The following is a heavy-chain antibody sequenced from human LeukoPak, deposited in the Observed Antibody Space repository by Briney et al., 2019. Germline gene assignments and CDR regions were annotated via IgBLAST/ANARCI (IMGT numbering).Heavy chain of an antibody. CDR3: ARDRGIHYYMDV. CDR1: GGSISSYY. J-gene: IGHJ6*03. Sequence: KPSETLSLTCAVSGGSISSYYWTWIRQPPGKGLEWIGYIYYSGSTNYNPSLKSRVTISVDTSKNQFSLKLSSVTAADTAAYYCARDRGIHYYMDVWGKGTPVTVSS. D-gene: IGHD6-13*01. V-gene: IGHV4-59*12. CDR2: IYYSGST.